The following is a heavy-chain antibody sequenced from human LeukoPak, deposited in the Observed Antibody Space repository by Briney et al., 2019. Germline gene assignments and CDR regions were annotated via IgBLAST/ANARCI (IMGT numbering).Heavy chain of an antibody. D-gene: IGHD2-2*02. CDR2: IYGSGST. CDR3: ARNVSWYTYDS. Sequence: SETLSVTRTGFGDFLSRHYWSWIRQSPGKGLEWIGYIYGSGSTHYDPSLRSRATTSEDTTKNQFSLKLASVTAADTAVYYCARNVSWYTYDSWGQGTLVTVSS. V-gene: IGHV4-59*08. J-gene: IGHJ4*02. CDR1: GDFLSRHY.